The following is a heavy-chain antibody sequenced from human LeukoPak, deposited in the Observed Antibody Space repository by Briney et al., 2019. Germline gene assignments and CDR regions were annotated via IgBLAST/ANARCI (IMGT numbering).Heavy chain of an antibody. CDR2: IYHSGGT. V-gene: IGHV4-39*07. Sequence: SETLSPTCTVSVGSISSGSYYWGWIRQPPGKGLEGIGSIYHSGGTYYNPSLKGRVTISVDTSKNQFSLKLSSVTAADTAVYYCARVDTAMVTAAFDYWGQGTLVTVSS. CDR1: VGSISSGSYY. J-gene: IGHJ4*02. D-gene: IGHD5-18*01. CDR3: ARVDTAMVTAAFDY.